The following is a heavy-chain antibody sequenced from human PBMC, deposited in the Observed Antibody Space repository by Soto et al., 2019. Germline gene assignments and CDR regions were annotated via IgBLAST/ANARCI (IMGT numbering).Heavy chain of an antibody. CDR2: VFYTGFT. Sequence: PSETLSLTCAVSGGSISGSYYYWGWLRRSPGKGPEWMGSVFYTGFTSYTPSLESRVSVSVDTSKNQFSLKVSGVSAADTAVYYGATSQKGYNWNYFDHWGQGALVTVSS. J-gene: IGHJ4*02. CDR1: GGSISGSYYY. CDR3: ATSQKGYNWNYFDH. D-gene: IGHD1-20*01. V-gene: IGHV4-39*01.